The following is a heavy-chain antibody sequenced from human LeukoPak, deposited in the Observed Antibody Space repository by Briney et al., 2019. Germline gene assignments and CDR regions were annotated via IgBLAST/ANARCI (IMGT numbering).Heavy chain of an antibody. Sequence: GESLKISCKGSGYSFTSYWIGWVRQMPGKGLEWMGIIYPGDSDTRYSPSFQGQVTISADKSISTAYLQWSSLKASDTAMYYCARLESPSPVWFGEVDYFDYWGQGTLVTVSS. D-gene: IGHD3-10*01. CDR1: GYSFTSYW. V-gene: IGHV5-51*01. J-gene: IGHJ4*02. CDR2: IYPGDSDT. CDR3: ARLESPSPVWFGEVDYFDY.